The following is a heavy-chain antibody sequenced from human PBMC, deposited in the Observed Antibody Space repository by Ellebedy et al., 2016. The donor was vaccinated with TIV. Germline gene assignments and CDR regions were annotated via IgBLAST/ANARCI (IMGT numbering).Heavy chain of an antibody. D-gene: IGHD6-13*01. CDR1: GFPFSSYA. V-gene: IGHV3-23*01. CDR3: AKGWLGAGAGTDFDY. Sequence: GGSLRLXYAASGFPFSSYAMSWVRQAPGKGLEWVSSISDSGGNTYYADSVRGRFTFSRDNSKNTLYLQMNSLRAEDTAVYYCAKGWLGAGAGTDFDYWGRGTLVTVSS. CDR2: ISDSGGNT. J-gene: IGHJ4*02.